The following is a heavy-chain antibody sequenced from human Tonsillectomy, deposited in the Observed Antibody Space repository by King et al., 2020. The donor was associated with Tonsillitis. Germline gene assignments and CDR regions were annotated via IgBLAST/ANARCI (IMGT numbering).Heavy chain of an antibody. CDR3: AGLPTGYPNWFDP. Sequence: QLQESGPGLVKPSETLSLTCTVSGGSLSISSYSWGWIRQPPGKGLEGIATFHYSGSTYYNPSLNSRATIPLDTSKNQFSLKLTSVTAADTAGHYCAGLPTGYPNWFDPWGQGTLVTVSS. V-gene: IGHV4-39*01. D-gene: IGHD3-9*01. CDR2: FHYSGST. J-gene: IGHJ5*02. CDR1: GGSLSISSYS.